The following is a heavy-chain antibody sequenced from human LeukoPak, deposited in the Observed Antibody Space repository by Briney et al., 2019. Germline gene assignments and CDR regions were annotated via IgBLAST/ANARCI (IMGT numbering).Heavy chain of an antibody. CDR2: INPSGGST. D-gene: IGHD3-3*01. J-gene: IGHJ5*02. CDR3: ARDKGLRFLEWLSPFDP. V-gene: IGHV1-46*01. Sequence: ASVKVSCKASGGTFSSYAISWVRQAPGQGLEWMGIINPSGGSTSYAQKFQGRVTMTRDTSTSTVYMELSSLRSEDTAVYYCARDKGLRFLEWLSPFDPWGQGTLVTVSS. CDR1: GGTFSSYA.